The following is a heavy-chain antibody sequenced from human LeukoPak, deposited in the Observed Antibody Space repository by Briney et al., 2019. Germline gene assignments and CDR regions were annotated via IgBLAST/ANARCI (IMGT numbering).Heavy chain of an antibody. J-gene: IGHJ4*02. CDR2: IYYSGGT. Sequence: PSETLSLTCTVSGGSISSSSYYWGWVRQPPGKGLERIGSIYYSGGTYYNPSLKSRVTMSIDTSKNHFSLELSSVTAADTAVYFCARTYEMAADYWGQGTLVTVSS. CDR3: ARTYEMAADY. CDR1: GGSISSSSYY. V-gene: IGHV4-39*07. D-gene: IGHD5-24*01.